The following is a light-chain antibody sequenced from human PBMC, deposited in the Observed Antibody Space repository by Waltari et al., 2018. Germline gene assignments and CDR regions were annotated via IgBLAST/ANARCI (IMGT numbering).Light chain of an antibody. CDR3: QHHVRLPAT. V-gene: IGKV3-20*01. CDR2: GAS. CDR1: QSVSRY. Sequence: EIVLTQSPGTLSLSPGERATLSCRASQSVSRYLAWYQQKPGQAPRLPIHGASTRAAGIPDRFSGSGSGTDFSLTISRLEAEDFAVYYCQHHVRLPATFGQGTKVEIK. J-gene: IGKJ1*01.